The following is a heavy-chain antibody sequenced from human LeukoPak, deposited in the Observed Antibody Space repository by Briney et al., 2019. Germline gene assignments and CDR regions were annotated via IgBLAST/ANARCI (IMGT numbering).Heavy chain of an antibody. V-gene: IGHV3-33*01. CDR2: IEYDASTK. J-gene: IGHJ6*02. CDR3: ARWGRIAEAGAYYYGMDV. D-gene: IGHD6-13*01. CDR1: GFTFHTHG. Sequence: GGSLRLSCVASGFTFHTHGIHWVRRTPGKGLEWVAFIEYDASTKFYADSVRGRFTVSRDNPKNTLYMQMNSLRAEDTAVYYCARWGRIAEAGAYYYGMDVWGQGTTVTVSS.